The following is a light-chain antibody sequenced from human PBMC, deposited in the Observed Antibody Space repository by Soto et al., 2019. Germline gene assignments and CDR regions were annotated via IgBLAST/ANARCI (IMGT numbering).Light chain of an antibody. CDR2: KAS. V-gene: IGKV1-5*03. Sequence: DIQMTQSPSTLSASVGDRVTITCRASQSVSVWLAWYQQKPGKAPKLLIYKASSLESGVPSRFSGNGSGTEFTLTISSLQPADFATYYCQQYNSYSGCTFGQGTKLEMK. CDR1: QSVSVW. J-gene: IGKJ2*02. CDR3: QQYNSYSGCT.